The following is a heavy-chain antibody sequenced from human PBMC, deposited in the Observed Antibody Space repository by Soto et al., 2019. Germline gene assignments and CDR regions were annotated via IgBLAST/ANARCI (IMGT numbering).Heavy chain of an antibody. D-gene: IGHD2-2*01. CDR2: IYSSEST. CDR1: GSSISSGDYY. V-gene: IGHV4-30-4*01. J-gene: IGHJ4*02. CDR3: ARTDGYVYQLLFNY. Sequence: PSETLSLTCTVSGSSISSGDYYWNWIRQPPGKGLEWIGYIYSSESTYYNPSLKSRVTISVDTSKNQFSLKLSSVTAADTAVYYCARTDGYVYQLLFNYWGQGTLVTVYS.